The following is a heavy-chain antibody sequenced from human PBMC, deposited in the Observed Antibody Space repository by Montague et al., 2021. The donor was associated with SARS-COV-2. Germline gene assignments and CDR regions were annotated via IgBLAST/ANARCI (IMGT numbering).Heavy chain of an antibody. CDR2: IYQSGGT. CDR3: ARGSYGLDAFDI. CDR1: GGSISSYY. V-gene: IGHV4-59*01. J-gene: IGHJ3*02. Sequence: SETLSLTCTVSGGSISSYYWSWIRQPPGKGLEWIGYIYQSGGTNXNPSHKSRVTISLDTSKNQFSLKLNSVTAADTAVYYCARGSYGLDAFDIWGQGTMVTVPS. D-gene: IGHD5-18*01.